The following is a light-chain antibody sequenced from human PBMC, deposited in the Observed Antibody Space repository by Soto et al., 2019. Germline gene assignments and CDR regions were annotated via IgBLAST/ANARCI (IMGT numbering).Light chain of an antibody. CDR1: QSVSNN. CDR2: HAS. CDR3: QQYNKWPLT. J-gene: IGKJ4*01. Sequence: EIVMTQSAASLSVAPGERATLSYRASQSVSNNLAWYQQKPGQAPRLLIYHASTRATGIPARFSGSGSGTEFTLTISSLQSEDFAVYYCQQYNKWPLTFGGGTKVEIK. V-gene: IGKV3-15*01.